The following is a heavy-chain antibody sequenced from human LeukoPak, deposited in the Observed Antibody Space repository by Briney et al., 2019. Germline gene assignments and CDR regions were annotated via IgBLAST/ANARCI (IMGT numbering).Heavy chain of an antibody. CDR1: GGSINSSSYY. J-gene: IGHJ3*02. CDR3: ARSYCSSTTCYAVGAFDI. D-gene: IGHD2-2*01. V-gene: IGHV4-39*01. CDR2: IYYSGIT. Sequence: SETLSLTCTVSGGSINSSSYYWGWIRQPPGKGLEWIGSIYYSGITYYNPSLRSRVTILVDTSKNRFSLELRSVTAADTAVYYCARSYCSSTTCYAVGAFDIWGQGTTVTVSS.